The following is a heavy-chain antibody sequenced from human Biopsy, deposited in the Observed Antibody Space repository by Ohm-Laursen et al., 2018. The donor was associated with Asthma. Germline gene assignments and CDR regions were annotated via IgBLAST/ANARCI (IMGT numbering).Heavy chain of an antibody. CDR3: ARGDSSNWSHYYFDY. D-gene: IGHD3-22*01. J-gene: IGHJ4*02. CDR2: ISYDGSSI. CDR1: RFTYE. Sequence: SLRLSCAASRFTYEMHWVRQAPGKGLEWVAVISYDGSSIYYADSVRGRFAISRDYSKNTLYLQMHSLRAEDTAVYYCARGDSSNWSHYYFDYWGQGTLVTVSS. V-gene: IGHV3-30*09.